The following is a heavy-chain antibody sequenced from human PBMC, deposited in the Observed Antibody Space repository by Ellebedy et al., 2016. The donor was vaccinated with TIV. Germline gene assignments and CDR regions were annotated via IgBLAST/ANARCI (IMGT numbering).Heavy chain of an antibody. V-gene: IGHV3-21*01. CDR3: ARDRIVGATSYGY. J-gene: IGHJ4*02. D-gene: IGHD1-26*01. CDR2: LSASGGST. CDR1: GFTFSNYS. Sequence: GESLKISCAASGFTFSNYSMNWIRQAPGKGLDWVSSLSASGGSTYYADSVKGRFTISRDNAENSLYLQMNSLRDEDTAVYYCARDRIVGATSYGYWGQGALVTVFS.